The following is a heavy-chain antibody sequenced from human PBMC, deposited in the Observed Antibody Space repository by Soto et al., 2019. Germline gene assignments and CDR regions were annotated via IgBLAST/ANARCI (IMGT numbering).Heavy chain of an antibody. J-gene: IGHJ6*02. V-gene: IGHV1-69*01. CDR1: GGTFSSYA. CDR3: ARSQPGGWSPLYYYYGMDV. CDR2: IIPIFGTA. D-gene: IGHD2-15*01. Sequence: QVQLVQSGAEVKKPGSSVKVSCKASGGTFSSYAISWVRQAPGQGLEWMGGIIPIFGTANYAQKFQGRVTITADESTSTAYMELSSLRSEDTAVYYCARSQPGGWSPLYYYYGMDVWGQGTTVTVSS.